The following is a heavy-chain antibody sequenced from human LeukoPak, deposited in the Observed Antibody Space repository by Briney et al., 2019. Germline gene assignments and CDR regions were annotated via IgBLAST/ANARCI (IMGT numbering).Heavy chain of an antibody. Sequence: GSLRLSCAASGFTFSSYSMNWVRQAPGKGLEWVSSISSSSSYIYYADSVKGRSTISRDNAKNSLYLQMNSLRAEDTAVYYCARSDYYDSSGPRAGDYWGQGTLVTVSS. J-gene: IGHJ4*02. CDR1: GFTFSSYS. V-gene: IGHV3-21*01. D-gene: IGHD3-22*01. CDR2: ISSSSSYI. CDR3: ARSDYYDSSGPRAGDY.